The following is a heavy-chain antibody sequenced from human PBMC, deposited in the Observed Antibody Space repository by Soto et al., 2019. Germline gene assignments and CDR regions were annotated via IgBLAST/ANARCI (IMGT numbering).Heavy chain of an antibody. Sequence: QVQLVQSGAEVKKPGSSVKVSCKASGGTFSSYTISWVRQAPGQGLEWMGRIIPILGIANYAQKFQGRVTITADKSTSTAYMELNSLRSEDTAVYYCARYFGIQLWLSYGMDVWGQGTTVTVSS. J-gene: IGHJ6*02. CDR1: GGTFSSYT. CDR2: IIPILGIA. V-gene: IGHV1-69*02. D-gene: IGHD5-18*01. CDR3: ARYFGIQLWLSYGMDV.